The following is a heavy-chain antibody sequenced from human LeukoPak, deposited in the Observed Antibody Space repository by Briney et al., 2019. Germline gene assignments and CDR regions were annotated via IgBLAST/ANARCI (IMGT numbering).Heavy chain of an antibody. CDR1: GFTFSVYA. V-gene: IGHV3-49*04. D-gene: IGHD6-19*01. J-gene: IGHJ4*02. Sequence: GGSLRLSCTASGFTFSVYAMRWVREAPGEGLEWVGFIRNKGNGGTADYAASVKGTFTISRDDSKTIAYLQMNSLKTEDTAVYYCSRAYSTGWLGINDYWGQGALVTVSS. CDR2: IRNKGNGGTA. CDR3: SRAYSTGWLGINDY.